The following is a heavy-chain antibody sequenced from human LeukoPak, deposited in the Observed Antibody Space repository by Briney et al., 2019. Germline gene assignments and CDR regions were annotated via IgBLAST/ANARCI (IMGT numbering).Heavy chain of an antibody. Sequence: ASVKVSCKASGYIFSSYDINWVRQATGQGLEWMGWMDPSSDKTGFAQKLQGRVTMTTDTSTSTAYMEPRSLRSDDTAVYYCAREHPSSSLDYWGQGTLVTVSS. J-gene: IGHJ4*02. V-gene: IGHV1-8*01. D-gene: IGHD6-6*01. CDR3: AREHPSSSLDY. CDR1: GYIFSSYD. CDR2: MDPSSDKT.